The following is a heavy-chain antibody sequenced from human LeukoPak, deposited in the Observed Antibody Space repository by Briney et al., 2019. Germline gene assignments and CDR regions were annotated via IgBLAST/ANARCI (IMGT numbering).Heavy chain of an antibody. D-gene: IGHD6-19*01. CDR1: GFTFSSYA. V-gene: IGHV3-30-3*01. CDR2: ISYDGSNK. Sequence: PGRSLRLSCAASGFTFSSYAMHWVRQAPGKGLEWVAVISYDGSNKYYADSVKGRFTLSRDNSKNTLYLQMNSLRAEDTAVYYCARAVAATEDFDYWGQGTLVTVSS. J-gene: IGHJ4*02. CDR3: ARAVAATEDFDY.